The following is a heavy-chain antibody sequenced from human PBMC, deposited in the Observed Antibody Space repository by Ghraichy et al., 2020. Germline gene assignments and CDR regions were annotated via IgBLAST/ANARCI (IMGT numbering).Heavy chain of an antibody. D-gene: IGHD2-15*01. V-gene: IGHV4-59*01. J-gene: IGHJ4*02. CDR2: IYYSGST. Sequence: SETLSLTCTVSGGSISSYYWSWIRQPPGKGLEWIGYIYYSGSTNYNPSLKSRVTISVDTSKNQFSLKLSSVTAADTAVYYCARVSCSGGSCLPLAYFDYWGQGTLVTVSS. CDR1: GGSISSYY. CDR3: ARVSCSGGSCLPLAYFDY.